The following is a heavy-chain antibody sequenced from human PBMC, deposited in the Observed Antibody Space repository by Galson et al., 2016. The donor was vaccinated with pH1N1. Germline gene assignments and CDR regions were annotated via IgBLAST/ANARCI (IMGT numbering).Heavy chain of an antibody. J-gene: IGHJ4*02. CDR2: MYTSGTT. Sequence: TLSLTCTVSGESVSNANYYWNWIRQPAGKGLEWIGRMYTSGTTTYNPSLESRVSISVDTSKNQFSLRLSSVTAADTAVYFCARDRVALTGIFDYWGQGALVTVSS. CDR3: ARDRVALTGIFDY. V-gene: IGHV4-61*02. D-gene: IGHD3-10*01. CDR1: GESVSNANYY.